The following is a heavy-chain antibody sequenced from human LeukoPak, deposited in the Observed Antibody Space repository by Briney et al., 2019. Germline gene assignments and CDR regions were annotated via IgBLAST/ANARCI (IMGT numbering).Heavy chain of an antibody. Sequence: PSETLSLTCTVSGGSISSYYWSWIRQPPGKGLEWIGYIYYSGSTNYNPSLKSRVTISVDTSKNQFSLKLSSVTAADTAVYYCARADETYYYDSSGADAFDIWGQGTMVTVSS. J-gene: IGHJ3*02. V-gene: IGHV4-59*08. CDR3: ARADETYYYDSSGADAFDI. CDR1: GGSISSYY. CDR2: IYYSGST. D-gene: IGHD3-22*01.